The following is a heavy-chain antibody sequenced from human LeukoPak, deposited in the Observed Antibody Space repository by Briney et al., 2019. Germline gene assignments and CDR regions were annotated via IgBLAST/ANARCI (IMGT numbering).Heavy chain of an antibody. CDR2: ISWNSGSI. V-gene: IGHV3-9*01. J-gene: IGHJ4*02. CDR3: VRGVIHFDY. Sequence: AGGSLRLSCAASGFTFDDYAMHWVRQAPGKGLEWVSGISWNSGSIGYADSVKGRFTISRDNAKNSLYLQMNSLRAEDTALYYCVRGVIHFDYWGQGTLVTVSS. CDR1: GFTFDDYA. D-gene: IGHD3-10*01.